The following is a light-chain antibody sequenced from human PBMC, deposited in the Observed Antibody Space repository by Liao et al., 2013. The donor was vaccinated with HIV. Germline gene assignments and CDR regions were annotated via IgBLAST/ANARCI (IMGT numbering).Light chain of an antibody. Sequence: SYVLTQPPSVSVSPGQTASITCSGDKLGEKYACWYQQKPGQSPVLVIYQDTKRPSGIPERFSGSNSGNTATLTISGTQAMDEADYYCQAWDSSTGVFGTGTKVTVL. CDR2: QDT. CDR3: QAWDSSTGV. CDR1: KLGEKY. J-gene: IGLJ1*01. V-gene: IGLV3-1*01.